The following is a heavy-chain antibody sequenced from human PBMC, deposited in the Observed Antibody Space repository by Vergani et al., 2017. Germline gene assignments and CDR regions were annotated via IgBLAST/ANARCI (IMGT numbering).Heavy chain of an antibody. Sequence: QVQLVQSGAEVKKPGASVKVSCKASGYTFTSYGISWVRQAPGQGLEWMGRIIPILGIANYAQKFQGRVTITADKSTSTAYMELSSLRSEDTAVYYCARGLRYCSGGSCYADYYYYGMDVWGQGTTVTVSS. CDR3: ARGLRYCSGGSCYADYYYYGMDV. J-gene: IGHJ6*02. CDR2: IIPILGIA. D-gene: IGHD2-15*01. V-gene: IGHV1-69*04. CDR1: GYTFTSYG.